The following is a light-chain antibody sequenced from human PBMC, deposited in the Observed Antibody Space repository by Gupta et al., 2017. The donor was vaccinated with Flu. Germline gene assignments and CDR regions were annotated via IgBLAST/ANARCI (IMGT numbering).Light chain of an antibody. CDR2: TNN. CDR3: ASWDDTLNGWV. Sequence: QSLLTHPPSVSGTPVQRVTISCSGSYSNIGRNSVNRYHQLPGAAPRLLIDTNNLRTSAVPDRFTGSKSGATASLAITSLQSEDEADYFCASWDDTLNGWVVGGGTKLTVL. CDR1: YSNIGRNS. J-gene: IGLJ3*02. V-gene: IGLV1-44*01.